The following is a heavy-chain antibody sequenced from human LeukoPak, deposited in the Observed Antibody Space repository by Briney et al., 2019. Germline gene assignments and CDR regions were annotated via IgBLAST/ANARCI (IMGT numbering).Heavy chain of an antibody. J-gene: IGHJ6*04. CDR1: GFTFSSYE. Sequence: GGSLRLSCAASGFTFSSYEMNWVRQAPGKGLEWVSYISSSGSTIYYADSVKGRFTISRDNAKNSLYLQMNSLRAEDTAVYYCARDHIVVVPAAMNYYYYGMDVWGKGNPGHRLL. CDR3: ARDHIVVVPAAMNYYYYGMDV. V-gene: IGHV3-48*03. D-gene: IGHD2-2*01. CDR2: ISSSGSTI.